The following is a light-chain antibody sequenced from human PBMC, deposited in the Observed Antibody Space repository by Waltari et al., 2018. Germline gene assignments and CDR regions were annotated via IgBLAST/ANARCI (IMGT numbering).Light chain of an antibody. CDR1: KSVLYSSNNKNY. CDR3: QQYYSTPPWT. V-gene: IGKV4-1*01. J-gene: IGKJ1*01. Sequence: DVVMTQSPDSLDVSLGERATITCKSSKSVLYSSNNKNYLAWYQQKPGQPPKLLIYWASTRESGVPDRFSGSGSGTDFTLTISSLQAEDVAVYYCQQYYSTPPWTFGQGTKVEIK. CDR2: WAS.